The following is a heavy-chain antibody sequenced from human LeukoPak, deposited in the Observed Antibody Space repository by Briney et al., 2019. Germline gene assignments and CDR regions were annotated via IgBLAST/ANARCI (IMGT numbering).Heavy chain of an antibody. J-gene: IGHJ4*02. V-gene: IGHV4-38-2*02. CDR2: IYHSGST. D-gene: IGHD3-3*01. CDR3: ARVRVHYDFWSGYPDYFDY. CDR1: GYSISSGYY. Sequence: PSETLSLTCTVSGYSISSGYYWGWIRQPPGKGLEWIGCIYHSGSTYYNPSLKSRVTISVDTSKNQFSLKLSSVTAADTAVYYCARVRVHYDFWSGYPDYFDYWGQGTLVTVSS.